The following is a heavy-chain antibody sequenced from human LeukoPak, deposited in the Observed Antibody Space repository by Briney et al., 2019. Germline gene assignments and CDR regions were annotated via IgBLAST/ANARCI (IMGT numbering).Heavy chain of an antibody. CDR3: ARNWDTEDLFNLDY. Sequence: ASVKASCKASGGTFSSYAISWVRQAPGQGLEWMGWINPNSGGTNYAQKFQGRVTMTRDTSISTAYMELSRLRSDDTAVYYCARNWDTEDLFNLDYWGQGTLVTVSS. CDR1: GGTFSSYA. J-gene: IGHJ4*02. CDR2: INPNSGGT. V-gene: IGHV1-2*02. D-gene: IGHD5-18*01.